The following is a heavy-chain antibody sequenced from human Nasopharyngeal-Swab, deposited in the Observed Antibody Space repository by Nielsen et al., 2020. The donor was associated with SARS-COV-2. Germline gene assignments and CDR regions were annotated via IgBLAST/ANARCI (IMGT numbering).Heavy chain of an antibody. CDR1: GFTFSGSA. Sequence: GESLKISCAASGFTFSGSAMHWVRQASGKGLEWVGRIRSKANSYATAYAASVKGRLTISRDDSKNTAYLQMNSLKTEDTAVYYCTIGIVVVTETDYWGQGTLVTVSS. D-gene: IGHD2-21*02. V-gene: IGHV3-73*01. CDR2: IRSKANSYAT. J-gene: IGHJ4*02. CDR3: TIGIVVVTETDY.